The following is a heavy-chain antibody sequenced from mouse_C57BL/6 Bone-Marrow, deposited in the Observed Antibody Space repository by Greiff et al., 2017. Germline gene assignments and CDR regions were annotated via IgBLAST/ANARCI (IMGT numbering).Heavy chain of an antibody. CDR1: GFTFSSYG. CDR2: ISSGGSYT. D-gene: IGHD1-1*01. Sequence: EVKLVESGGDLVKPGGSLKLSCAASGFTFSSYGMSWVRQTPDKRLEWVATISSGGSYTYYPDSVKGRFTISRDNAKNTLYLQMSSLKTEDTAMYYWARLHITTVVGLYAMDYWGQGTSVTVSS. V-gene: IGHV5-6*01. J-gene: IGHJ4*01. CDR3: ARLHITTVVGLYAMDY.